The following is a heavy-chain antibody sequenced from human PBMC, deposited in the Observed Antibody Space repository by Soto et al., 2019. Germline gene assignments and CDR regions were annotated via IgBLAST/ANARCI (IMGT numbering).Heavy chain of an antibody. V-gene: IGHV3-7*01. CDR1: GFTFSTYW. CDR2: INQDGSEK. Sequence: GGSLRLSCAASGFTFSTYWMDWVRQTPGKGLEWVANINQDGSEKNYVDSVKGRFTIYRDNAKNSLYLQMSSLTAEDSALYYCSRSLDYWGQGTLVTVSS. CDR3: SRSLDY. J-gene: IGHJ4*02.